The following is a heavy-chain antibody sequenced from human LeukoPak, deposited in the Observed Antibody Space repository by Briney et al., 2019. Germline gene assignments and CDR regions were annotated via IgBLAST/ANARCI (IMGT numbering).Heavy chain of an antibody. D-gene: IGHD2-2*01. CDR2: INPNSGGT. V-gene: IGHV1-2*02. CDR3: ARDNRKVVPAANIYYYYMDV. Sequence: ASVKVSCKASGYTFTGYYMHWVRQAPGQGLEWMGWINPNSGGTNYAQKFRGRVTMTRDTSISTAYMELSRLRSDDTAVYYCARDNRKVVPAANIYYYYMDVWGKGTTVTVSS. J-gene: IGHJ6*03. CDR1: GYTFTGYY.